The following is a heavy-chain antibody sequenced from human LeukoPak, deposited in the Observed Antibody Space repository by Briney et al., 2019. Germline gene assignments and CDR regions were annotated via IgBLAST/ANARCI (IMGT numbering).Heavy chain of an antibody. CDR3: TTPDGGGGD. CDR1: GFTFSNAW. J-gene: IGHJ4*02. V-gene: IGHV3-15*01. CDR2: IKSKTDGGTT. D-gene: IGHD2-15*01. Sequence: GGSLRLSCAASGFTFSNAWMSWVRQAPGKGLXXXGRIKSKTDGGTTDYAAPVKGRFTISRDDSKNTLYLQMNSLKTEDTAVYYCTTPDGGGGDWGQGTLVTVSS.